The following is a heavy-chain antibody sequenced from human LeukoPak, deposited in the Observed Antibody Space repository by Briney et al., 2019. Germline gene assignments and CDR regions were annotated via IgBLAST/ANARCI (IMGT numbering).Heavy chain of an antibody. V-gene: IGHV3-53*01. CDR2: IHRDDRT. J-gene: IGHJ4*02. D-gene: IGHD3-3*02. CDR3: ATRIF. Sequence: GGSLRLSGAASGFAVSGDYMSWVRQAPGKGLDWVSIIHRDDRTYYADSAKGRFTISSDISKNTLYLQMNALRAEDTAVYYCATRIFWGQGTLVTVSS. CDR1: GFAVSGDY.